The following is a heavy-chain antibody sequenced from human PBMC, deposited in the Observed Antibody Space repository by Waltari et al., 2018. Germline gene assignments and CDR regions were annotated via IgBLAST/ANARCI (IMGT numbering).Heavy chain of an antibody. J-gene: IGHJ4*02. CDR3: ARGNHLDF. V-gene: IGHV1-2*02. Sequence: QVQLVQSGAEVGKPGAEWEVPGQGTGDSFSDYDIYWVPQAPGQGLEWMAWIKPNSGETKYAQKFQGSVTLTRDTSISTAYMELPRMTVDDTAVYYCARGNHLDFWGQGTIVTVSS. CDR2: IKPNSGET. CDR1: GDSFSDYD.